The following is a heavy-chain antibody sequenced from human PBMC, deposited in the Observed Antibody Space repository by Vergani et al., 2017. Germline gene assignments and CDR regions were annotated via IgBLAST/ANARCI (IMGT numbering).Heavy chain of an antibody. D-gene: IGHD6-6*01. CDR3: AKGVEYSSSYFDY. J-gene: IGHJ4*02. V-gene: IGHV3-11*05. CDR2: ISSSSSYI. CDR1: GFTFSDYY. Sequence: QVQLVESGGGLVKPGGSLRLSCAASGFTFSDYYMSWIRQAPGKGLEWVSSISSSSSYIYYADSVKGRFTISRDNAKNSLYLQMNSLRAEDTALYYCAKGVEYSSSYFDYWGQGTLVTVSS.